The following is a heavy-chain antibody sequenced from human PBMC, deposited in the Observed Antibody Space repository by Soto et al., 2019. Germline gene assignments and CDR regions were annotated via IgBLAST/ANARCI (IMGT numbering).Heavy chain of an antibody. D-gene: IGHD6-13*01. CDR1: GYTFTSYP. V-gene: IGHV1-3*01. Sequence: ASVKVSCKASGYTFTSYPMHWMRQAPGQRLEWMGWINAGNGNTKYSQKFQGRVTITRDTSASTAYMELSSLRSEDTAVYYCARVAVSSWSDAFDIWGQGTMVTVSS. J-gene: IGHJ3*02. CDR3: ARVAVSSWSDAFDI. CDR2: INAGNGNT.